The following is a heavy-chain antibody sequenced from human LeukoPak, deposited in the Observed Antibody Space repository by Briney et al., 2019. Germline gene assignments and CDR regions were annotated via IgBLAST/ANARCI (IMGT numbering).Heavy chain of an antibody. D-gene: IGHD2-2*01. CDR3: MKESTTSWLFDH. Sequence: GGSLRLSCSASGFTFSSYAMHWVRQAPGKGLEYVSAISTHGDSTYYADSVKGRFTISRDNSKNTLYLQMSSLRVEDMAVYYCMKESTTSWLFDHWGQGTLVIVSS. J-gene: IGHJ4*02. CDR2: ISTHGDST. V-gene: IGHV3-64D*06. CDR1: GFTFSSYA.